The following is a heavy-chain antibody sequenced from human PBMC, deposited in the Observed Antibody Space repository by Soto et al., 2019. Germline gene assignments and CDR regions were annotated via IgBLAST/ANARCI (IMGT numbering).Heavy chain of an antibody. CDR2: MNPNSGNT. J-gene: IGHJ5*02. V-gene: IGHV1-8*01. D-gene: IGHD6-13*01. CDR3: ARERSAAGTGWFDP. CDR1: GYTFTSYD. Sequence: QVQLVQSGAEVKKSGASVKVSCKASGYTFTSYDINWVRQATGQGLEWMGWMNPNSGNTGYAQKFQGRVTMTRNTSISTAYMERSSLRYEDTAVYYCARERSAAGTGWFDPGGQGTLVTVSS.